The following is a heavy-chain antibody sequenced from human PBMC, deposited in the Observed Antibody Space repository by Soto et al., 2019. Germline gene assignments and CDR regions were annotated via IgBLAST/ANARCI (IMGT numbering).Heavy chain of an antibody. Sequence: PGESLKISCKGSGYSFTSYWISWVRQMPGKGLEWMGRIDPSDSYTNYSPSFQGHVTISADKSISTAYLQWSSLKASDTAMYYCARLGVPSSIPARHNSHYYYGMDVWGQGTPVTVSS. D-gene: IGHD6-6*01. J-gene: IGHJ6*02. CDR1: GYSFTSYW. V-gene: IGHV5-10-1*01. CDR2: IDPSDSYT. CDR3: ARLGVPSSIPARHNSHYYYGMDV.